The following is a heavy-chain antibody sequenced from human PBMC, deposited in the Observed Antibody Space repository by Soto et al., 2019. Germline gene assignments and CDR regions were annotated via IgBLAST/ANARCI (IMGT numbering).Heavy chain of an antibody. CDR3: ARGLVGRVWSPPKGYYYYYRDG. CDR2: MKPNSGNT. V-gene: IGHV1-8*01. J-gene: IGHJ6*03. CDR1: GYTFTSYD. D-gene: IGHD2-2*01. Sequence: QVQLVQSGAEVKKPGASVKVSCKASGYTFTSYDINWVRQATGQGLEWMGWMKPNSGNTGYAQKVQGRVTRTRNTYISTAYIELSSLRPEDRAVYYCARGLVGRVWSPPKGYYYYYRDGWGKGTTVTVS.